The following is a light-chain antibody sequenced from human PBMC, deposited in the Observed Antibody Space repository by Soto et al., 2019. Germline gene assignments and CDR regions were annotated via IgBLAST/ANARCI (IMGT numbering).Light chain of an antibody. CDR2: DVS. V-gene: IGLV2-14*03. CDR1: NSDVGGYNY. CDR3: SSYTNTNTRV. J-gene: IGLJ3*02. Sequence: QSVLTQPASVSGSPGQSITISCTGTNSDVGGYNYVSWYQQHPGKAPKLMIYDVSKRPSGVSNRFSGSKSGNTASLTISGLQAEDEADYYCSSYTNTNTRVFGGGTKLTVL.